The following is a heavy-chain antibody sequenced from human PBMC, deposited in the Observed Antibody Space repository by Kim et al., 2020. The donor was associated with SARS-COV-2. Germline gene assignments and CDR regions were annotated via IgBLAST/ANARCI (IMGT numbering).Heavy chain of an antibody. D-gene: IGHD6-6*01. CDR3: AIPGEYSSSSDYYYGMDV. J-gene: IGHJ6*02. CDR1: GGTFSSYA. CDR2: IIPIFGTA. V-gene: IGHV1-69*13. Sequence: SVKVSCKASGGTFSSYAISWVRQAPGQGLEWMGGIIPIFGTANYAQKFQGRVTITADESTSTAYMELSSLRSEDTAVYYCAIPGEYSSSSDYYYGMDVWGQGTTVTVSS.